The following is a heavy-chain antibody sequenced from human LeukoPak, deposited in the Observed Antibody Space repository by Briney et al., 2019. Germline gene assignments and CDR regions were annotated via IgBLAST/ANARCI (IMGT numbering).Heavy chain of an antibody. Sequence: GESLKISCKGSGYSFTSYWIGWVRQMPGKGLEWMGIIYPGDSDTRYSPSFQGQVTISADKSISTAYLQWSSLKASDTAMYYCARLYEGYYYDSSGYAYLDYWGQGTLVTVSS. CDR3: ARLYEGYYYDSSGYAYLDY. CDR2: IYPGDSDT. V-gene: IGHV5-51*01. CDR1: GYSFTSYW. J-gene: IGHJ4*02. D-gene: IGHD3-22*01.